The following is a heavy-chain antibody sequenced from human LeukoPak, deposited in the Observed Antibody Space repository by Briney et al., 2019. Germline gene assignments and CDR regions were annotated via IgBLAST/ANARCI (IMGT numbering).Heavy chain of an antibody. J-gene: IGHJ6*03. D-gene: IGHD3-10*01. CDR2: IYSSGST. Sequence: PSETLSLTCTVSGGSIRGYYWSWIRQSPEKGLEWIGYIYSSGSTNYNPSLKSRVTMSVDTSKNQLSLKVSSVTAADTAVYYCARVFDSGSQAYFYYMDVWGKGTTVIISS. CDR3: ARVFDSGSQAYFYYMDV. V-gene: IGHV4-59*01. CDR1: GGSIRGYY.